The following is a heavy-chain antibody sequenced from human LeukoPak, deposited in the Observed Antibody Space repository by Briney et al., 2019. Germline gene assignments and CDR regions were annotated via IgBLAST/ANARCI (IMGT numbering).Heavy chain of an antibody. CDR2: IIPIFGTA. V-gene: IGHV1-69*05. D-gene: IGHD3-10*01. Sequence: SVKVSCKASGGTFSSYAISWVRQAPGQGLEWMGGIIPIFGTANYAQKFQGRVTITTGESTSTAYMELSSLRSEDTAVYYCARLRSMVRGSHPLDYWGQGTLVTVSS. J-gene: IGHJ4*02. CDR1: GGTFSSYA. CDR3: ARLRSMVRGSHPLDY.